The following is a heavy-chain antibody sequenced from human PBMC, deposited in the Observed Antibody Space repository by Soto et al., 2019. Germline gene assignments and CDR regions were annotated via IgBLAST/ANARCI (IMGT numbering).Heavy chain of an antibody. CDR2: IYYSGST. J-gene: IGHJ5*02. Sequence: SETLSLTCTVSGGSISSGGYYWSWIRQHPGKGLEWIGYIYYSGSTYYNPSLKSRVTISVDTTKNQFSLKLSSVTAADTAVYYCAREGADCSSTSCLLSDWFDPWGQGTLVTVSS. CDR3: AREGADCSSTSCLLSDWFDP. D-gene: IGHD2-2*01. V-gene: IGHV4-31*03. CDR1: GGSISSGGYY.